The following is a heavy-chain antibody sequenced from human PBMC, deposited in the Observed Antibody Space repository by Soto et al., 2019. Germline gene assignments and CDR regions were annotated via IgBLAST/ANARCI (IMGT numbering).Heavy chain of an antibody. CDR2: ISFAGSNK. CDR1: GFTFSTYG. D-gene: IGHD3-10*01. CDR3: AKYEVRTASLFAIDV. V-gene: IGHV3-30*18. J-gene: IGHJ6*02. Sequence: GGSLRLSCAASGFTFSTYGMHWVRQAPGKGLERVALISFAGSNKIYADSVKGRFTISRDKSKTTLYHQMNSQRAEDTAVYYCAKYEVRTASLFAIDVWGQGTTVTVSS.